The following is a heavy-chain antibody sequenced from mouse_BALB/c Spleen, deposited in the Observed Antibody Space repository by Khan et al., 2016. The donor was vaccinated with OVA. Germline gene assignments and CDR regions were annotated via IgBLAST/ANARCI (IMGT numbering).Heavy chain of an antibody. CDR2: LSSDSNTI. D-gene: IGHD2-2*01. J-gene: IGHJ2*01. Sequence: EVELVESGGGLVQTGGSRKLSCAASGFTFSGFGMHWVRQAPEKGLEWVAYLSSDSNTIYYADTVKGRFTTSRDNPKNTLYLQVASLRSDDAAMYYCASTGSSYCDSWGQGATLTVSS. V-gene: IGHV5-17*02. CDR1: GFTFSGFG. CDR3: ASTGSSYCDS.